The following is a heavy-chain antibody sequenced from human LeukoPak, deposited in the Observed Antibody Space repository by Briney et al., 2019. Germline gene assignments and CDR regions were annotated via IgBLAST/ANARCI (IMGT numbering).Heavy chain of an antibody. CDR2: IYYIGST. J-gene: IGHJ5*02. Sequence: SETLSLSCTVSGGSIRSYYWSWIRQPPGKGLECIGYIYYIGSTNYNPSLKSRVTISLDTSKSQFSLKLTSVTPADTAVYYCARGGIVGSRTNWFDPWGQGILVTVSS. CDR1: GGSIRSYY. D-gene: IGHD1-26*01. CDR3: ARGGIVGSRTNWFDP. V-gene: IGHV4-59*01.